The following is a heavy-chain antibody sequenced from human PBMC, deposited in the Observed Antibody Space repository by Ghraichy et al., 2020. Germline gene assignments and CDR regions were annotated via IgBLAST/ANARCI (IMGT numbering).Heavy chain of an antibody. D-gene: IGHD6-19*01. CDR1: GFTVSSDY. J-gene: IGHJ4*02. CDR3: ARDPFQGWGH. Sequence: LSLTCAASGFTVSSDYVTWARQAPGKGPEWLSVIYADGRTFYADSVEGRFTVSRDNSKNTLYLQMHSLTAEDTAVYYCARDPFQGWGHWGQGTLVTVSS. CDR2: IYADGRT. V-gene: IGHV3-53*01.